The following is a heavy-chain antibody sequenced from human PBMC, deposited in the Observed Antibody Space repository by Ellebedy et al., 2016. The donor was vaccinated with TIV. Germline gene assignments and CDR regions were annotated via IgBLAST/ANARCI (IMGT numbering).Heavy chain of an antibody. V-gene: IGHV3-23*01. CDR1: GFTFSSYA. J-gene: IGHJ4*02. D-gene: IGHD3-22*01. Sequence: PGGSLRLSCAASGFTFSSYAMSWVRQAPGKGLEWVSTISNTGSRTYYADSVEGRFTISRDNSKRTLFLQMNSLRAEDTALYYCAKGRGGGSDSSAPRYYFDYWGLGTLVTVSS. CDR2: ISNTGSRT. CDR3: AKGRGGGSDSSAPRYYFDY.